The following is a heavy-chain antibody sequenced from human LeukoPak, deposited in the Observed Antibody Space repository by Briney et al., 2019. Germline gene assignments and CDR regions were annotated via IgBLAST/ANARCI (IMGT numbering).Heavy chain of an antibody. CDR1: GFTFSSYA. J-gene: IGHJ3*02. CDR3: ARGASFCGGDCDAFDI. D-gene: IGHD2-21*02. V-gene: IGHV3-66*01. Sequence: GGSLRLSCAASGFTFSSYAMSWVRQAPGKGLEWVSVIYSGGSTYYADSVKGRFTISRDNSKNTLYLQMNSLRAEDTAVYYCARGASFCGGDCDAFDIWGQGTMVTVSS. CDR2: IYSGGST.